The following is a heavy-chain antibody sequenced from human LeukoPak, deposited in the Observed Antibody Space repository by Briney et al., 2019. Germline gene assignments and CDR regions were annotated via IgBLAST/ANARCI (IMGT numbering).Heavy chain of an antibody. CDR3: ASVVVHNAGLDY. Sequence: ASVKVSCKASGYTFTSYYMHWVRQAPGQGLEWMGIINPSGGSTSYAQKFQGRVTMTRDTSISTAYMELSRLRSDDTAVYYCASVVVHNAGLDYWGQGTLVTVSS. J-gene: IGHJ4*02. V-gene: IGHV1-46*01. CDR2: INPSGGST. CDR1: GYTFTSYY. D-gene: IGHD3-22*01.